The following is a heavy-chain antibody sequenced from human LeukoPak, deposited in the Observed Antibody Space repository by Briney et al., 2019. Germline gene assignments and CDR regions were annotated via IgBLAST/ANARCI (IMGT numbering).Heavy chain of an antibody. CDR1: GGSFSGYY. V-gene: IGHV4-34*01. CDR3: ARGSRDGYNAYTD. CDR2: INHRGST. Sequence: SETLSLTCAVYGGSFSGYYWSWIRQPPGKGLEWIGEINHRGSTNYNPSLKSRVTISVDTSKNQFSLKLSSVTAADTAVYYCARGSRDGYNAYTDWGQGTLVTVSS. D-gene: IGHD5-24*01. J-gene: IGHJ4*02.